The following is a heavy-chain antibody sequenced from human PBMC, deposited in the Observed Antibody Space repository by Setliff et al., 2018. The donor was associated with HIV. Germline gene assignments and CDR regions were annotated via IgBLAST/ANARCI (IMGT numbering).Heavy chain of an antibody. Sequence: ASVKVSCKASGDTFTTYDINWVRQATGQGPEWIGWMNTNSGNTGYAQKFQVRVTMTRNTSISTAYMELSSLRSEDTAVYYCARDRGGVVVAATGDGVFDYWGQ. D-gene: IGHD2-15*01. J-gene: IGHJ4*01. CDR3: ARDRGGVVVAATGDGVFDY. CDR2: MNTNSGNT. CDR1: GDTFTTYD. V-gene: IGHV1-8*02.